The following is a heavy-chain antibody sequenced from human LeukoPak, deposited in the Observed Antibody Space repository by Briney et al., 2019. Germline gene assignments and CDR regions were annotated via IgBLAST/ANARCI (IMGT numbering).Heavy chain of an antibody. V-gene: IGHV1-2*02. CDR3: ARGGSYGWVYYYYYMDV. Sequence: ASVKVSCKASGYTFTGYYMHWVRQAPGQGLEWMGWINPNSGGTNYAQKFQGRVTMTRDTSISTAYMELSRLRSDDTAVYYCARGGSYGWVYYYYYMDVWGKGTTVTVPS. CDR2: INPNSGGT. CDR1: GYTFTGYY. D-gene: IGHD1-26*01. J-gene: IGHJ6*03.